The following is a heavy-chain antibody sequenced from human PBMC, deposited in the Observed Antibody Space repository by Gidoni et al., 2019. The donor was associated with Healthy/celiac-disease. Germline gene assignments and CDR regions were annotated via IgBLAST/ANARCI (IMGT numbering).Heavy chain of an antibody. Sequence: EVQLVQSGAEVKKPGASLKISCKGSGYSFTSSWIGWVRQMPGKGLEWMGIIYPGDSNTRYSPSFQGQVTISDDKSISTAYLQWSSLKASDTAMYYCARGGYDILTGYYMAWYFDLWGRGTLVTVSS. V-gene: IGHV5-51*01. CDR3: ARGGYDILTGYYMAWYFDL. CDR2: IYPGDSNT. J-gene: IGHJ2*01. CDR1: GYSFTSSW. D-gene: IGHD3-9*01.